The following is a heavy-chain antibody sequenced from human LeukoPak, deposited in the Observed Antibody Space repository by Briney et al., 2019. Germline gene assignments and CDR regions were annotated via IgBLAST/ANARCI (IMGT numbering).Heavy chain of an antibody. CDR1: GDSISSGSYD. J-gene: IGHJ3*02. Sequence: PSETLSLTCTVSGDSISSGSYDWSSIRQPAGKGLEWIGRIYTSGSTNYNPSLKSRVTISVGTSKNQFSLKLSSVTAADTAVYYCAIASDGGSDAFDIWGQGTMVTVSS. CDR2: IYTSGST. V-gene: IGHV4-61*02. CDR3: AIASDGGSDAFDI. D-gene: IGHD3-16*01.